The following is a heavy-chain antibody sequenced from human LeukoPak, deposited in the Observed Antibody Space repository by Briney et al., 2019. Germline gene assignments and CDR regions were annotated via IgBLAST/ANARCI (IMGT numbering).Heavy chain of an antibody. CDR3: ARVRIAAAGIDY. Sequence: SETLSLTCTVSGASISSYYWSWIRQPPGKGLEWIGYIYYSGSTNYNPSLKSRVNISVDTSKNQFSLKLSSVTAADTAVYYCARVRIAAAGIDYWGQGALVTVSS. V-gene: IGHV4-59*01. J-gene: IGHJ4*02. CDR1: GASISSYY. D-gene: IGHD6-13*01. CDR2: IYYSGST.